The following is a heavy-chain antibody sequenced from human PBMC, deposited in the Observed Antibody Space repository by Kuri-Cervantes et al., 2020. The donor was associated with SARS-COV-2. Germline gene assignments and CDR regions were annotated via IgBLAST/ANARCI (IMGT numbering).Heavy chain of an antibody. CDR1: GFTFSSYS. J-gene: IGHJ4*02. V-gene: IGHV3-21*04. CDR2: ISSSSSYI. D-gene: IGHD3-22*01. CDR3: AKDADTTGYFQYYFDY. Sequence: GGSLRLSCAASGFTFSSYSMNWVRQAPGKGLEWVSSISSSSSYIYYADSVKGRFTISRDNSKNTLYLQINSLTAEDTAIYYCAKDADTTGYFQYYFDYWGQGTLVTVSS.